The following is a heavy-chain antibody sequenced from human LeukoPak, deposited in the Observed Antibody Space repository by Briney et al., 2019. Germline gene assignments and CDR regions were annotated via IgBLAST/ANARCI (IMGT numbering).Heavy chain of an antibody. CDR2: IYYSGST. CDR3: ATKTRWKYYFDY. D-gene: IGHD1-1*01. CDR1: GGSMSSYY. V-gene: IGHV4-59*01. J-gene: IGHJ4*02. Sequence: PSETLSLTCTVSGGSMSSYYWNWIRQPPGKGLEWIGYIYYSGSTNYNPSLKSRVTISVDPSKNQFSLKLSSVTAADTAVYYCATKTRWKYYFDYWGQGTLVTVSS.